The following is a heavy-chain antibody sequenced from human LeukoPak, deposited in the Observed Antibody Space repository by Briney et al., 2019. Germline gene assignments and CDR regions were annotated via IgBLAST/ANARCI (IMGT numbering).Heavy chain of an antibody. J-gene: IGHJ6*02. CDR1: GFTVSSNY. CDR3: ARDYRYYGDYVDYYYYGMDV. V-gene: IGHV3-53*04. CDR2: IYSGGST. D-gene: IGHD4-17*01. Sequence: GGSLRLSCAASGFTVSSNYMSWVRQAPGKGLEWVSVIYSGGSTYYADSVKGRFTISRHSSKNTLYLQMNSLRAEDTAVYYCARDYRYYGDYVDYYYYGMDVWGQGTTVTVSS.